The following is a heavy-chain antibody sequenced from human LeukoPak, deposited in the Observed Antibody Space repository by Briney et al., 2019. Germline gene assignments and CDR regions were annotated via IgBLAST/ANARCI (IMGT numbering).Heavy chain of an antibody. Sequence: GGSLRLSCAASGFTFSSYSMNWVRQAPGKGLEWVSSISSSSSYIYYADSVKGRFTISRDNAKNSLYLQMNSLRGEDTAVYYCARDYRAFYDSSGYPSWGQGTLVTVSS. CDR2: ISSSSSYI. CDR1: GFTFSSYS. J-gene: IGHJ4*02. D-gene: IGHD3-22*01. V-gene: IGHV3-21*01. CDR3: ARDYRAFYDSSGYPS.